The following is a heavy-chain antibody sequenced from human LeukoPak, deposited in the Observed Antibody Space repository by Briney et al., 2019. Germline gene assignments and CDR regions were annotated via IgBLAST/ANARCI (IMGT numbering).Heavy chain of an antibody. V-gene: IGHV1-69*04. CDR1: GGTFSSYA. Sequence: ASVKVSCKASGGTFSSYAISWVRQAPGQRLEWMGRIIPIFGIANYAQKFQGRVTITADKSTSTAYMELSSLRSEDTAVYYCARMCSGGSCHAQGAFDIWGQGTTVTVSS. D-gene: IGHD2-15*01. CDR3: ARMCSGGSCHAQGAFDI. J-gene: IGHJ3*02. CDR2: IIPIFGIA.